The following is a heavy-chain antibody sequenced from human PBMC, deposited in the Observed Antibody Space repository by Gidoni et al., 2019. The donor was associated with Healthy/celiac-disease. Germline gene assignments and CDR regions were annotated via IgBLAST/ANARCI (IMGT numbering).Heavy chain of an antibody. CDR2: IYYSGST. J-gene: IGHJ5*02. CDR3: ASTRSLGWFDP. D-gene: IGHD3-10*01. Sequence: QVQLQESGPGLVKPAETLSLTCTVSGGSISSYYWSWIRQPPGKGLEWIGYIYYSGSTNYNPSLKSRVTISVDTSKNQFSLKLSSVTAADTAVYYCASTRSLGWFDPWGQGTLVTVSS. V-gene: IGHV4-59*01. CDR1: GGSISSYY.